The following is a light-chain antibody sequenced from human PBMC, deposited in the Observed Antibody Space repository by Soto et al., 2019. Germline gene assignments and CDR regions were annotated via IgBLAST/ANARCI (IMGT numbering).Light chain of an antibody. J-gene: IGKJ1*01. CDR3: LQLNSYPRT. CDR1: QGISSY. CDR2: TAS. V-gene: IGKV1-9*01. Sequence: IQLTQSPSSLSASVGDRVTITCRASQGISSYLAWYQQKPGKAPKLLIYTASTLQSGVPSRFSGSGPGTDFTLTISSLQPDDFATYYCLQLNSYPRTFGQGTKVEIK.